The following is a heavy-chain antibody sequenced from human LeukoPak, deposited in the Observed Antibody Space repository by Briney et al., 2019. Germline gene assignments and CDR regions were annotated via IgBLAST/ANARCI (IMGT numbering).Heavy chain of an antibody. D-gene: IGHD6-13*01. J-gene: IGHJ4*02. Sequence: PGGSLRLSCAASGFTFDDSGMSWVRQAPGKGLEWVSGINWNGGSAGYADSVKGRFTISRDNAKNSLYLQMHSLRAEDTALYYCARDTAGSSWLYYFDYWGQGTLVTVSS. CDR2: INWNGGSA. V-gene: IGHV3-20*04. CDR3: ARDTAGSSWLYYFDY. CDR1: GFTFDDSG.